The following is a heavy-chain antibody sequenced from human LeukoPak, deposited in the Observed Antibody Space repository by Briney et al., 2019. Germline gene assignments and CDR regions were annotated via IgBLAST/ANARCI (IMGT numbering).Heavy chain of an antibody. CDR1: GFTFSDYY. V-gene: IGHV3-11*01. Sequence: GGSLRLSCAASGFTFSDYYMSWIRQAPGKGLERVSYISSSGSTIYYADSVKGRFTISRDNAKNSLYLQMNSLRAEDTAVYYCARDRIQLWLRDRFFDYWGQGTLVTVSS. D-gene: IGHD5-18*01. J-gene: IGHJ4*02. CDR2: ISSSGSTI. CDR3: ARDRIQLWLRDRFFDY.